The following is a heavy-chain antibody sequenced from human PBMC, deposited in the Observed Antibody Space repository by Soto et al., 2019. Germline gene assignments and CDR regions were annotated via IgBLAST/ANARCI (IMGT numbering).Heavy chain of an antibody. V-gene: IGHV3-30*18. CDR3: AKDFKVSGGHYGSLNYYYGMDV. CDR1: GFTFSAFG. J-gene: IGHJ6*02. D-gene: IGHD3-10*01. CDR2: ISYDGILK. Sequence: SCAASGFTFSAFGMHWVRQAPGKGLEWVAIISYDGILKYYADSVKGRFTISRDTSKGALYLQMNSLRPEDTAVYYCAKDFKVSGGHYGSLNYYYGMDVWGQGTTVTVSS.